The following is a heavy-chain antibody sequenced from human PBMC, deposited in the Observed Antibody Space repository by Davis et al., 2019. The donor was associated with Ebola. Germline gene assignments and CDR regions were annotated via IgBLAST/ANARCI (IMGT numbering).Heavy chain of an antibody. CDR1: GYIFTSYY. Sequence: ASVKVSCKASGYIFTSYYIHWVRQAPGQGLEWMAIIDPNAGDTRYAQKFQGALTVTRYTSTSTVYMDLTSLKSEDTGLYYCARAPSDYYGMDVWGQGTTVTVSS. CDR2: IDPNAGDT. J-gene: IGHJ6*02. V-gene: IGHV1-46*01. CDR3: ARAPSDYYGMDV.